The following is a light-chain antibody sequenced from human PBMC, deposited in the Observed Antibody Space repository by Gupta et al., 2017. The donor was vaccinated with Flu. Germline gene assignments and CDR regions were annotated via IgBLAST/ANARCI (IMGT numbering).Light chain of an antibody. CDR1: QSRVYSDGYTY. CDR3: RQGSRWPWA. CDR2: QVS. Sequence: EVVMTQSPLTLPVTLGQPASISCRSSQSRVYSDGYTYLHWFQQRPGQSPRRLIYQVSHRESGVPDRFSGSGSGTDFTLKISRVEAEDVGVYYCRQGSRWPWAFGQGTKVEIK. V-gene: IGKV2-30*01. J-gene: IGKJ1*01.